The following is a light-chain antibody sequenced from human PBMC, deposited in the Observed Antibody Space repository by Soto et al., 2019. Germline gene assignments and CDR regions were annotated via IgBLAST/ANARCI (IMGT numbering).Light chain of an antibody. Sequence: QSALTQPPSVSAAPGQKVTISCSGSSSNIGNNFVSWYQHLPKTAPKLLIFDINKRPSGIPDRFSGSKSGTSATLGITGLQTGDEADYYCGTWDTSLNAYVFGSGTKLTVL. CDR1: SSNIGNNF. CDR3: GTWDTSLNAYV. V-gene: IGLV1-51*01. CDR2: DIN. J-gene: IGLJ1*01.